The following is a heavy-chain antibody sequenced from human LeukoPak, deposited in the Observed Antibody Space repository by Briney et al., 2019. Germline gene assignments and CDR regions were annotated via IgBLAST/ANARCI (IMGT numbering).Heavy chain of an antibody. CDR1: GFTVSTNY. Sequence: GGSLRLSCAASGFTVSTNYMSWVRQAPGKGLEWVSIIFSAGSTYYADSVKGRFTISRDNSKNTLYLQMNSLRAEDTAVYYCAKDPSDYGGTMYYFDYWGQGTLVTVSS. CDR3: AKDPSDYGGTMYYFDY. CDR2: IFSAGST. D-gene: IGHD4-23*01. J-gene: IGHJ4*02. V-gene: IGHV3-53*01.